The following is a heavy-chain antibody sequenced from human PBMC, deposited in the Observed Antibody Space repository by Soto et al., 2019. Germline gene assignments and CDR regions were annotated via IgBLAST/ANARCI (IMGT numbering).Heavy chain of an antibody. D-gene: IGHD1-26*01. CDR1: GYSFTSYW. Sequence: GESLKISCKGSGYSFTSYWISWVRQMPGKGLEWMGRIDPSDSYTNYSPSFQGHVTISADKSISTAYLQWSSLKASDTALYYCARQAIRGSSLQSRVFYIWGKGTMVTVSS. J-gene: IGHJ3*02. V-gene: IGHV5-10-1*01. CDR3: ARQAIRGSSLQSRVFYI. CDR2: IDPSDSYT.